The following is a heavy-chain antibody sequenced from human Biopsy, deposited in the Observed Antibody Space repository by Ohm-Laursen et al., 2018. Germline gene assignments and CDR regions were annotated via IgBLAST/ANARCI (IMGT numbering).Heavy chain of an antibody. J-gene: IGHJ6*02. Sequence: TLSLTCTVSGVSITAYYWSWIRQPPGKGLECIGNIHHSGSTNSNPSLKSRLTISVDTPKNQFPLKLSSVTAADTAVYYCARMDCSGGSCHYYSYGMDVWGQGTTVTVSS. CDR1: GVSITAYY. CDR2: IHHSGST. D-gene: IGHD2-15*01. V-gene: IGHV4-4*09. CDR3: ARMDCSGGSCHYYSYGMDV.